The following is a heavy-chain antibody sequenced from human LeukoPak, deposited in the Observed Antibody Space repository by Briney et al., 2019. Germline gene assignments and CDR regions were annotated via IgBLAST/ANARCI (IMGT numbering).Heavy chain of an antibody. Sequence: GVSLRLSCAASGFTVSSNYMSWVRQAPGKGLEWVSVIYSGGSTYYADSVKGRFTISRDNSKNTLYLQMNSLRAEDTAVYYCARDRVDPYYYYGMDVWGQGTTVTVSS. J-gene: IGHJ6*02. V-gene: IGHV3-53*01. CDR3: ARDRVDPYYYYGMDV. CDR1: GFTVSSNY. D-gene: IGHD3-10*01. CDR2: IYSGGST.